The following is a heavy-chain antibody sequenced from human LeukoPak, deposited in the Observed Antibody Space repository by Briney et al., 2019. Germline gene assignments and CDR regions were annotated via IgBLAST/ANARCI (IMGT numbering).Heavy chain of an antibody. D-gene: IGHD4-17*01. CDR1: GFTFSSYG. Sequence: GGSLRLSCAASGFTFSSYGMHWVRQAPGKGLEWVAVIWYDGSNKYYADSVKGRFTISRDNSKNTLYLQMNSLRAEDTAVYYCAKADYGDPPGPFDIWGQGTMVTVSS. CDR3: AKADYGDPPGPFDI. CDR2: IWYDGSNK. V-gene: IGHV3-33*06. J-gene: IGHJ3*02.